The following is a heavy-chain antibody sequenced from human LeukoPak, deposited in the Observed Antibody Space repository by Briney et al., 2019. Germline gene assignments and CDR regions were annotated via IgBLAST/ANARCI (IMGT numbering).Heavy chain of an antibody. D-gene: IGHD3-22*01. V-gene: IGHV1-2*02. Sequence: GASVKVSCKASGYTFTSYGISWVRQAPGQGLEWMGWINPNSGGTNYAQKFQGRVTMTRDTSISTAYMELSRLRFDDTAVYYCARNFYFDSSGYYHYWGQGTLVTVSS. CDR3: ARNFYFDSSGYYHY. CDR1: GYTFTSYG. J-gene: IGHJ4*02. CDR2: INPNSGGT.